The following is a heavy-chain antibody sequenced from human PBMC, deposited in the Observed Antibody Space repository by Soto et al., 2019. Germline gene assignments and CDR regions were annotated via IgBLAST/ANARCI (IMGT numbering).Heavy chain of an antibody. CDR3: VRVECNDAGS. V-gene: IGHV6-1*01. CDR1: GDSVSSKSAA. J-gene: IGHJ5*02. CDR2: TRYTSQWYS. D-gene: IGHD1-1*01. Sequence: SQTLSLTCAISGDSVSSKSAAWDWIRQSPSRGFEWLGRTRYTSQWYSEYAVSVRSRITINPDTAKNHFSLQLTSVTPEDAAVYYCVRVECNDAGSWGQGTLVTVSS.